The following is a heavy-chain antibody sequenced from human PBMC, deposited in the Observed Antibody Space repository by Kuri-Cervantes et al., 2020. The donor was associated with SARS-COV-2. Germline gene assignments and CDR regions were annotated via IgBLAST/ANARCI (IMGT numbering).Heavy chain of an antibody. CDR1: GFTFSSYS. J-gene: IGHJ4*02. V-gene: IGHV3-21*01. CDR2: ISSSSYI. CDR3: ARDFSSSGGFDY. Sequence: GGSLRLSCAASGFTFSSYSMNWVRQAPGKGLEWVSSISSSSYIYYADSVKGRFTISRDNAKNSLHLQMNSLRAEDTAVYYCARDFSSSGGFDYWCQGTLVTVSS. D-gene: IGHD6-6*01.